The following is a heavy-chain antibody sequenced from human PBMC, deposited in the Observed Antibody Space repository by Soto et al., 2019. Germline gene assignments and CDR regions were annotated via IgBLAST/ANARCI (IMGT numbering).Heavy chain of an antibody. Sequence: SETLSLTCTVSGASIRSTDYYWSWIRQAPGKGLEWIGYVYYTGSTYYNPSLMSRLTISVDTSKNQFALKLTSVTAAETAVYYCVRTAREGAVAPHWFDRWGQGTQVTVSS. D-gene: IGHD2-21*02. CDR2: VYYTGST. J-gene: IGHJ5*02. CDR1: GASIRSTDYY. V-gene: IGHV4-30-4*01. CDR3: VRTAREGAVAPHWFDR.